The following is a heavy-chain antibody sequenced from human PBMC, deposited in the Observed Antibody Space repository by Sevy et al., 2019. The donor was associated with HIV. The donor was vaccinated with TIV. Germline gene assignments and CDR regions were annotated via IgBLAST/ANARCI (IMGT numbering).Heavy chain of an antibody. CDR1: GFTFSSYA. Sequence: GGSLRLSCAASGFTFSSYAMSWVRQAPGKGLEWVSAISGSGGSTYYADSVKGRFTISRDNSKNTLYLQMNSLRAEDTAVYYCAKSRYYYASSGLPGWFDPWGQGTLVTVSS. CDR3: AKSRYYYASSGLPGWFDP. CDR2: ISGSGGST. J-gene: IGHJ5*02. D-gene: IGHD3-22*01. V-gene: IGHV3-23*01.